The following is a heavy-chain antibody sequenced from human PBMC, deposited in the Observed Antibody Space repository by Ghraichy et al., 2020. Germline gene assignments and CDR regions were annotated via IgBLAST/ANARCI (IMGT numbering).Heavy chain of an antibody. J-gene: IGHJ6*03. D-gene: IGHD6-13*01. CDR1: GGSISNYY. V-gene: IGHV4-59*01. Sequence: SQTLSLTCTVSGGSISNYYWSWIRQPPGKGLEWIGYIYYSGSTNYNPSLKSRVTISVDTSKNQFSLKLSSVTAVDTAVYYCARAPSGGTAAGARYYYYMDVWGKGTTVTVSS. CDR3: ARAPSGGTAAGARYYYYMDV. CDR2: IYYSGST.